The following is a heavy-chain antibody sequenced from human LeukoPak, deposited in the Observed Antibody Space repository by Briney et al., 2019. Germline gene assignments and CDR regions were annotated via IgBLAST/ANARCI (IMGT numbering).Heavy chain of an antibody. CDR2: IIPILGIA. V-gene: IGHV1-69*04. J-gene: IGHJ5*02. CDR1: GGTFSSYA. Sequence: ASVKVSCKASGGTFSSYAISWVRQAPGQGLEWMGRIIPILGIANYAQKFQGRVTITADKSTSTAYMELSSLRSEDTAVYYCAREDTMVQGVIITSNWFDPWGQGTLVTVSS. D-gene: IGHD3-10*01. CDR3: AREDTMVQGVIITSNWFDP.